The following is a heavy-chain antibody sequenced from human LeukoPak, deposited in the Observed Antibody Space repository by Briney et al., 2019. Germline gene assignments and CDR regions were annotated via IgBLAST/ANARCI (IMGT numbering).Heavy chain of an antibody. CDR2: INPSGGST. Sequence: GASVKVSCKVSGYTLTELSMHWVRQAPGQGLEWMGIINPSGGSTSYAQKFQGRVTMTRDTSTSTVYMELSSLRSEDTAVYYCARGPPHYSTETLPLNYWGQGTLVTVSS. V-gene: IGHV1-46*01. J-gene: IGHJ4*02. CDR1: GYTLTELS. CDR3: ARGPPHYSTETLPLNY. D-gene: IGHD4-11*01.